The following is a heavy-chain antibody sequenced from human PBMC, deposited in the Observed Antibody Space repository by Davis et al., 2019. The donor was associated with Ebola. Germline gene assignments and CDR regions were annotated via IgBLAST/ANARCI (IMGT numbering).Heavy chain of an antibody. J-gene: IGHJ6*02. CDR2: ISAYNGNT. CDR3: ARDAITIFGVAQLDSGYYYYYYGMDV. D-gene: IGHD3-3*01. Sequence: AASVKVSCKASGYTFTSYGISWVRQAPGQELEWMGWISAYNGNTNYAQKLQGRVNMTTDTSTSTAYMELRSLRSDDTAVYYCARDAITIFGVAQLDSGYYYYYYGMDVWGQGTTVTVSS. V-gene: IGHV1-18*01. CDR1: GYTFTSYG.